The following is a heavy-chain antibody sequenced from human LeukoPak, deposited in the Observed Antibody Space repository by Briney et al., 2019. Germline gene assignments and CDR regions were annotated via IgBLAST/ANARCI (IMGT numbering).Heavy chain of an antibody. CDR2: ISGSGGRT. Sequence: GGSLTLSCAASGFTFSSYAMTWVRQAPGKGLEWVSGISGSGGRTYYADSVKGRFTVSRDNSKNTLFLQMNSLRAEDTAVYYCAKGTGDSGSSIDDWGQGTLVTVSS. J-gene: IGHJ4*02. CDR1: GFTFSSYA. V-gene: IGHV3-23*01. CDR3: AKGTGDSGSSIDD. D-gene: IGHD6-13*01.